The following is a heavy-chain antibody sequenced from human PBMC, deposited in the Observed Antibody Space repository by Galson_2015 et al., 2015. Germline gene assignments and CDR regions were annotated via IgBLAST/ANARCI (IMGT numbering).Heavy chain of an antibody. CDR1: GDSVSGPNVA. CDR3: AREVFNIFDS. CDR2: TYYTSRWYT. J-gene: IGHJ4*02. V-gene: IGHV6-1*01. D-gene: IGHD3-3*01. Sequence: CAISGDSVSGPNVAWNWIRQSPSRGLEWLGRTYYTSRWYTNYAMSVTRRITIRPDTTKNQVTLQLNSVTPEDTAVYYCAREVFNIFDSWGQGTLVTVSS.